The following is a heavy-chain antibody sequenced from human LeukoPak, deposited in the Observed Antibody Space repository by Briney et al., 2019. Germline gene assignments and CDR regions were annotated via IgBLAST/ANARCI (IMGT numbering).Heavy chain of an antibody. Sequence: SETLSLTCAVYGGSFSSYYWSWIRQPPGEGLEWIGEINHSGSTNYNPSLKSRVTISVDTSKNQFSLKLSSVTAADTAVYYCARLNYYDSSGPYFDYWGQGTLVTVSS. CDR2: INHSGST. V-gene: IGHV4-34*01. CDR1: GGSFSSYY. CDR3: ARLNYYDSSGPYFDY. J-gene: IGHJ4*02. D-gene: IGHD3-22*01.